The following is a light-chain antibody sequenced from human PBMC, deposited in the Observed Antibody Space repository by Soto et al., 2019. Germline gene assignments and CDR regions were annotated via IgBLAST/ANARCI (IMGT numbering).Light chain of an antibody. CDR3: QQYGSSGT. Sequence: EIVLTQSPGTLSWSPGERAPLSCSASQSVSRTYLAWYQQKPVQAPRLLIYATSSRATGIPYRFSCSGSGTDFTITISILEPKDFAVYYCQQYGSSGTLGQGTKVEIK. V-gene: IGKV3-20*01. J-gene: IGKJ1*01. CDR2: ATS. CDR1: QSVSRTY.